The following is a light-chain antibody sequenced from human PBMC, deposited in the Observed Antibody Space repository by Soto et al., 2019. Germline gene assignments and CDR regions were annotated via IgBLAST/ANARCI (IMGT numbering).Light chain of an antibody. CDR1: SSDVGGYNY. CDR2: EVS. CDR3: GSYATSSAYV. V-gene: IGLV2-14*01. J-gene: IGLJ1*01. Sequence: QSVLTQPASVSGSPGQSITISCTGTSSDVGGYNYVSWYQHHPGKAPKLMIYEVSNRPSGVSNRFSGSKSGNTASLTISGLQAEDEADYYCGSYATSSAYVFGSGTKLTVL.